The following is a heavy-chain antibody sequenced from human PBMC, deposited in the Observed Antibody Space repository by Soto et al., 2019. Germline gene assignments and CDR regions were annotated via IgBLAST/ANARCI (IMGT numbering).Heavy chain of an antibody. D-gene: IGHD3-22*01. CDR3: ARLGDSSGYYYDFDY. Sequence: QLQLQESGPGLVKPSETLSLTCTVSGGSISSSSYYWGWIRQPPGKGLEWIGSIYYSGSTYYNPSLKSRVTISVDTSKNQFSLKLSSVTAADTAVYYCARLGDSSGYYYDFDYWGQGTLVTVSS. J-gene: IGHJ4*02. CDR2: IYYSGST. CDR1: GGSISSSSYY. V-gene: IGHV4-39*01.